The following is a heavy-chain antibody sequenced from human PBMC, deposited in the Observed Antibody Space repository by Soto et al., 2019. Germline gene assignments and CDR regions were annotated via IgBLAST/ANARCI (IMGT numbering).Heavy chain of an antibody. CDR3: ARSFCRDAVRCNWFDP. J-gene: IGHJ5*02. CDR2: MNNIGRT. V-gene: IGHV4-59*01. D-gene: IGHD2-8*01. CDR1: AASSSSFY. Sequence: QVQLQESGPGLVKPSETLSLTCTVSAASSSSFYWSWIRQPPGKGLEWIGYMNNIGRTNYNPSLKSRATISLDTSKNQFSLNLTSVIAADTAVYYCARSFCRDAVRCNWFDPWGQGTLVTVSS.